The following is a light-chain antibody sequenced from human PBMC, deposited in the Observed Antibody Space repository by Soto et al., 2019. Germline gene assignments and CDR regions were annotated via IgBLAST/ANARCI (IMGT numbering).Light chain of an antibody. J-gene: IGKJ3*01. V-gene: IGKV3-15*01. CDR1: QSVNSH. CDR3: QQYDNWPPFT. CDR2: GAY. Sequence: EIVMTQSPATLSVSPGERATLSCRASQSVNSHLAWYQQKPGQAPRLLIYGAYYRATGIPARFSGSGSGTDFTLTISSLQSEDFAVYYCQQYDNWPPFTVGPGTKVD.